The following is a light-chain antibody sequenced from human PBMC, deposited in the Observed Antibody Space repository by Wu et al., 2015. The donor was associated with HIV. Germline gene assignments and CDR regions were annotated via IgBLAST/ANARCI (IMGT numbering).Light chain of an antibody. J-gene: IGKJ5*01. V-gene: IGKV3-11*01. CDR2: DTS. CDR3: QHRRT. Sequence: VLTQSPATLSLSPGDRATLSCRASQSVSSSLAWYQQKPGQTPRLLIFDTSYRATGTPARFSGRGSGTDFTLSISSLESDDFAVYYCQHRRTFGQGTRLEIK. CDR1: QSVSSS.